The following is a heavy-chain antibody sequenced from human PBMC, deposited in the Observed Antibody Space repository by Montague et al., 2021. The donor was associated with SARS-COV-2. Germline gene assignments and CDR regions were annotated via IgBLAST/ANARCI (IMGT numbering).Heavy chain of an antibody. V-gene: IGHV4-39*01. Sequence: TGRTYNNPSLKSRVTLSVDTSRNQFSLNGSSVTAAETAMYYCAVVDILTGYSLNYWGQGSLVTGSS. CDR2: TGRT. D-gene: IGHD3-9*01. J-gene: IGHJ4*02. CDR3: AVVDILTGYSLNY.